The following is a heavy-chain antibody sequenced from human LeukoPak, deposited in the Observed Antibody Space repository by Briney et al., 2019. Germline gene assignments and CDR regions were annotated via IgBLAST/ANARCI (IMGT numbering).Heavy chain of an antibody. CDR3: ARTGYLEYVDY. D-gene: IGHD3-22*01. CDR2: IIPILGIA. V-gene: IGHV1-69*04. J-gene: IGHJ4*02. Sequence: SVKVSCKASGGTFSSYAISWVRQAPGQGLEWMGRIIPILGIANYAQKFQGRVTITADKSTSTAYMELSSLRSEDTAVYCCARTGYLEYVDYWGQGTLVTVSS. CDR1: GGTFSSYA.